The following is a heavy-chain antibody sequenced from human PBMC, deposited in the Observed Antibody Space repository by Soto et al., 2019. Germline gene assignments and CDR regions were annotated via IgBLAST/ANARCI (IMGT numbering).Heavy chain of an antibody. CDR2: INHSGST. Sequence: SETLSLTCTVSGGSISSSRCHWGWIRQPPGKGLEWIGEINHSGSTNYNPSLKSRVTISVDTSKNQFSLKLSSVTAADTAVYYCARMLLWFGESRRYYYYGMDVWGQGTTVTVSS. CDR3: ARMLLWFGESRRYYYYGMDV. J-gene: IGHJ6*02. V-gene: IGHV4-39*07. D-gene: IGHD3-10*01. CDR1: GGSISSSRCH.